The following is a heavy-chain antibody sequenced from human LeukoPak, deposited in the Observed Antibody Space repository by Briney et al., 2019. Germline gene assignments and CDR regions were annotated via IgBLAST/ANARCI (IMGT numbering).Heavy chain of an antibody. CDR2: TSGDGGST. D-gene: IGHD6-6*01. CDR3: AKTEEYSSSSHAFDY. CDR1: GFTFDDYA. Sequence: PGGSLRLSCAASGFTFDDYAMHWVRQAPGKGLEWVSLTSGDGGSTYYADSVKGQFTISRDNSKNSLYLQMNSLRTEDTALYYCAKTEEYSSSSHAFDYWGQGTLVTVSS. V-gene: IGHV3-43*02. J-gene: IGHJ4*02.